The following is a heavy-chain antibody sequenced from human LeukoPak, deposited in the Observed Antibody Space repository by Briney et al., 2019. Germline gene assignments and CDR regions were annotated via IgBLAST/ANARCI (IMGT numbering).Heavy chain of an antibody. CDR1: GGSISSSSYY. CDR2: IYYSGST. Sequence: SETLSLTCTVSGGSISSSSYYWGWIRQPPGKGLEWIGSIYYSGSTYYNPSLKSRVTISVDTSKNQFSLKLSSVTAADTAVYYCARGGAGMDSWSGYTRRKDYGMDVWGQGTTVTVSS. J-gene: IGHJ6*02. V-gene: IGHV4-39*01. D-gene: IGHD3-3*01. CDR3: ARGGAGMDSWSGYTRRKDYGMDV.